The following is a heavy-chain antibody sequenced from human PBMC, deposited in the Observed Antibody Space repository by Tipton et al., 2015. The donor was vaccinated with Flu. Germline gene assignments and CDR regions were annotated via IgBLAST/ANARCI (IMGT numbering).Heavy chain of an antibody. CDR3: ARLSYYDVDLKNFYFDY. J-gene: IGHJ4*02. D-gene: IGHD3-10*02. CDR2: IYPSGTT. CDR1: SGSIRSTNYF. Sequence: TLSLTCTVSSGSIRSTNYFCAWIRQPPGKGLELIGSIYPSGTTYYNPSLKRRVTISVDTSKSQFSLKLRSVTAADTAVYYCARLSYYDVDLKNFYFDYWGQGALVTVSS. V-gene: IGHV4-39*01.